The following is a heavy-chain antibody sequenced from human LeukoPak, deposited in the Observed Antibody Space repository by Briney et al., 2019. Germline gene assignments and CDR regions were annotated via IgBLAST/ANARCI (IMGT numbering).Heavy chain of an antibody. D-gene: IGHD3-3*01. CDR1: GYTFTSYY. V-gene: IGHV1-46*01. CDR2: INPSGGST. Sequence: GASVKVSCKASGYTFTSYYMHWVRQAPGQGLEWMGIINPSGGSTSYAQKFQGRVTMTRDTSTSTVYMELSSLRSEDTAVYYCARGPAYYDFWSGYYTDYWGQGTLVTVSS. J-gene: IGHJ4*02. CDR3: ARGPAYYDFWSGYYTDY.